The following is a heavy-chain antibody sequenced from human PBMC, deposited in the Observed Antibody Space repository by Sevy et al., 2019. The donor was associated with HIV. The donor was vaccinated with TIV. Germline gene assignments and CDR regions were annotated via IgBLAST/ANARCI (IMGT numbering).Heavy chain of an antibody. CDR1: GFTFSSYG. J-gene: IGHJ6*02. D-gene: IGHD3-10*01. V-gene: IGHV3-30*18. CDR3: ANLRHYYGSWSYHQVYGMDV. CDR2: ISYDGSNK. Sequence: GGSLRLSCAASGFTFSSYGMHWVRQAPGKGLEWVAVISYDGSNKYYADSVKGRFTNSRDNSNNTLYQQMNSLRAEGKAVYYCANLRHYYGSWSYHQVYGMDVSAQGTTVTVSS.